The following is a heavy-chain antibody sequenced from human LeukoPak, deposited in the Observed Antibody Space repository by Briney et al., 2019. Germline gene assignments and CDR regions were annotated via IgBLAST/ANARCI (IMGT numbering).Heavy chain of an antibody. J-gene: IGHJ6*03. CDR3: AREGPGGQWLATLFYYYYMDV. Sequence: GVLRLSCAASGFIFDDYAMHWVRQAPGKGLEWVSGISWNGGSTGYADSVKGRFTISIDNAKDSLYLQMNSLRAEDTALYYCAREGPGGQWLATLFYYYYMDVWGKGTTVTISS. CDR1: GFIFDDYA. D-gene: IGHD6-19*01. CDR2: ISWNGGST. V-gene: IGHV3-20*04.